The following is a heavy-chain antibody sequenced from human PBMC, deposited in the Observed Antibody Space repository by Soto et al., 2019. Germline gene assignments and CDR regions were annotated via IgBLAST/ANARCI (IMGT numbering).Heavy chain of an antibody. CDR2: IKSKAHGGTT. J-gene: IGHJ4*02. CDR1: DFILTDAW. CDR3: ASYRASSGLRRYDY. D-gene: IGHD3-22*01. Sequence: EVQLEESGGGLIKPGESLTLSCAASDFILTDAWMKWVRQAPGKGLEWVGGIKSKAHGGTTDYAAPLKGRFTILRDDSKNTPYLQMNSLQTEDTAMYYCASYRASSGLRRYDYWGQGALVTVSS. V-gene: IGHV3-15*07.